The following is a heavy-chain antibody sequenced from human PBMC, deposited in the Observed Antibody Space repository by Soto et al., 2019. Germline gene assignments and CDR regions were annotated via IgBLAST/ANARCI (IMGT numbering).Heavy chain of an antibody. J-gene: IGHJ6*02. Sequence: GGSLRLSCAACGFTFSSYSMNWVRQAPGKGLEWVSSISSSSSYIYYADSVKGRFTISRDNAKNSLYLQMNSQRAEDTAVYYCARDSGGWYYYYGMDFWGQGTTVTVSS. CDR1: GFTFSSYS. V-gene: IGHV3-21*01. CDR3: ARDSGGWYYYYGMDF. D-gene: IGHD6-19*01. CDR2: ISSSSSYI.